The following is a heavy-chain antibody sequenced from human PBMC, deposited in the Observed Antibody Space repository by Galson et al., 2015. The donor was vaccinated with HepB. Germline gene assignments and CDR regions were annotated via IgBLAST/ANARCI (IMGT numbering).Heavy chain of an antibody. CDR2: INAGNSNT. CDR1: GYTFDYYV. Sequence: SVKVSCKASGYTFDYYVLHWLRQAPGQRLEWMGWINAGNSNTKISQKFGARVIISRDRSATTAYMELTNLRSEDTAVYYCARALGRIPRARGVTPGYWGQGSLVTVSS. CDR3: ARALGRIPRARGVTPGY. D-gene: IGHD3-3*01. V-gene: IGHV1-3*01. J-gene: IGHJ4*02.